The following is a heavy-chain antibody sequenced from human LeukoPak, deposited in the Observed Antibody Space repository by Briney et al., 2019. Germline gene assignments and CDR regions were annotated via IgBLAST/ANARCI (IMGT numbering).Heavy chain of an antibody. CDR2: ISWNSGSI. D-gene: IGHD2-15*01. Sequence: PGRSLRLSCAASGFTFDDYAMYWVRQAPGKGLEWVSGISWNSGSIGYADSVKGRFTISRDNAKNSLYLQMSSLRSEDTAVYYCARHIVVLNHGAFDIWGQGTMVTVSS. CDR1: GFTFDDYA. V-gene: IGHV3-9*01. CDR3: ARHIVVLNHGAFDI. J-gene: IGHJ3*02.